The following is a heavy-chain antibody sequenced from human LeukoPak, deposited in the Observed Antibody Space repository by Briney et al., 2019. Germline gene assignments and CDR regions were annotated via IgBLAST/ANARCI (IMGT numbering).Heavy chain of an antibody. CDR3: ARGLRQAGLAPLEF. Sequence: PGESLRLSCAASGFSVSLYGMHWVRQAPGKGLEWVAILRSDTNSEHYAVSVKGRFAISRDTSKDTLNLQMRSLRVEHTALYYCARGLRQAGLAPLEFWGQGTQVIVSS. CDR2: LRSDTNSE. V-gene: IGHV3-30*02. D-gene: IGHD3-10*01. J-gene: IGHJ4*02. CDR1: GFSVSLYG.